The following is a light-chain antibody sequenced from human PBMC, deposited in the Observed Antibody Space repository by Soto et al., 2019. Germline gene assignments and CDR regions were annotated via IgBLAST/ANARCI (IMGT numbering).Light chain of an antibody. CDR1: QSISSW. CDR2: KAS. J-gene: IGKJ4*01. Sequence: DIQMTQSPSTLSASVGDRVTITCRASQSISSWLAWYQQKPGKAPNLLIYKASSLESGVPSRFSGSGSGTEFSLTISSLQPDDFATYYSQQYNTYSSLTFGGGTKVEIK. V-gene: IGKV1-5*03. CDR3: QQYNTYSSLT.